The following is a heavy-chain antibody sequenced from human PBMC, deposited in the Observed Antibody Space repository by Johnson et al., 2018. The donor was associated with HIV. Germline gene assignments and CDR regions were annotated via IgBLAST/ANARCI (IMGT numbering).Heavy chain of an antibody. CDR2: IWYDGSNK. J-gene: IGHJ3*02. CDR3: ARDSSSRAFDI. Sequence: VQLVEYGGGVVPPGRSLRLSCAASGFTFSSYGMHWVRQAPGKGLEWVAVIWYDGSNKYYADSVKGRFTISRDNSKSTLYLQMNSLRAEDTAVYYCARDSSSRAFDIWGQGTMVTVSS. V-gene: IGHV3-33*01. D-gene: IGHD6-6*01. CDR1: GFTFSSYG.